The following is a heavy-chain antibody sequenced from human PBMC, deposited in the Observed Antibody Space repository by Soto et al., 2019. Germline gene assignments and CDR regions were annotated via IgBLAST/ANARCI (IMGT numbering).Heavy chain of an antibody. D-gene: IGHD6-13*01. J-gene: IGHJ4*02. CDR3: ARRSGYSSSWYLIDS. CDR1: GFTFDDYA. V-gene: IGHV3-9*01. Sequence: QPGGSLRLSCAASGFTFDDYAMHWVRQAPGKGLEWVSGISWNSGSIGYADSVKGRFTISRDNAKNTLYLQMNSLRAEDTAIYYCARRSGYSSSWYLIDSWGQGTLVTVSS. CDR2: ISWNSGSI.